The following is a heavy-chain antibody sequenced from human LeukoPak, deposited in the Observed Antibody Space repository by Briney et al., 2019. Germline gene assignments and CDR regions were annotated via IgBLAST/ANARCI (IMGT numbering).Heavy chain of an antibody. J-gene: IGHJ4*02. D-gene: IGHD4-17*01. CDR1: GGSLSSYY. Sequence: PSETLSLTCTVSGGSLSSYYWSWIRQPPGKGLEWIGYIYTSGSTNYNPSLKSRVTISVDTSKNQFSLKLSSVTAADTAVYYCARLDDYGDYFDYWGQGTLVTVSS. CDR3: ARLDDYGDYFDY. V-gene: IGHV4-4*09. CDR2: IYTSGST.